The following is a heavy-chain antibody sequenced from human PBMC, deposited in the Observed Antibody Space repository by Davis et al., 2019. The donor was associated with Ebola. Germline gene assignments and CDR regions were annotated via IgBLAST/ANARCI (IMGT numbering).Heavy chain of an antibody. CDR2: INPSGGST. V-gene: IGHV1-46*01. CDR3: ARVGGEQWLAWEFDY. Sequence: ASVKVSCKASGYTFTSYYMHWVRQAPGQGLEWMGIINPSGGSTSYAQKFQGRVTMTRDTSTSTVYMELSSLRSEDTAVYYCARVGGEQWLAWEFDYWGQGTLVTVSS. D-gene: IGHD6-19*01. J-gene: IGHJ4*02. CDR1: GYTFTSYY.